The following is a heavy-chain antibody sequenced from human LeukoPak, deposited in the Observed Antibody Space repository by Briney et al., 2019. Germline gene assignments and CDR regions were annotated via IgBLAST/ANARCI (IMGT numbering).Heavy chain of an antibody. D-gene: IGHD6-13*01. V-gene: IGHV4-4*07. J-gene: IGHJ5*02. CDR1: GGSISGYY. Sequence: SETLSPTCTVSGGSISGYYWSWIRQPTGKGLEWIGRIYTGGSTNYHPSLKSRLTMSADTSKNQSSLKLNSVTAADTAVYYCARSLGYSSSFVREGWFDRWGQGALVTVSS. CDR2: IYTGGST. CDR3: ARSLGYSSSFVREGWFDR.